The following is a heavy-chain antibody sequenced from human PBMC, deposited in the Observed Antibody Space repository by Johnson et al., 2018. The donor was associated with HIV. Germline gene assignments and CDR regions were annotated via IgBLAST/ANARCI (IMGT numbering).Heavy chain of an antibody. CDR2: IRSKTYGGTT. Sequence: EVQVLESGGGLVQPGRSLRLSCRTSGFTFADYAMNWVRQAPGKGLEWVSFIRSKTYGGTTDYAASVKGRFTISRDDSKSIAYLQMNNLRAEDTALYYCARSKTFCGGDCYSNAFDNWGQGTMVTVSS. V-gene: IGHV3-49*04. J-gene: IGHJ3*02. D-gene: IGHD2-21*02. CDR3: ARSKTFCGGDCYSNAFDN. CDR1: GFTFADYA.